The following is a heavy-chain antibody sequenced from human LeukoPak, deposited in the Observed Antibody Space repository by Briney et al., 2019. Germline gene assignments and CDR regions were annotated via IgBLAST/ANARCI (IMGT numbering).Heavy chain of an antibody. CDR2: IYYSGST. CDR1: GGSISSGGYY. CDR3: ARVNNWNFYFGY. V-gene: IGHV4-31*03. D-gene: IGHD1-7*01. J-gene: IGHJ4*02. Sequence: SETLSLTCTVSGGSISSGGYYWSWTRQHPGKGLEWIGYIYYSGSTYYNPSLKSRVTISVDTSKNQFSLKLSSVTAADTAVYYCARVNNWNFYFGYWGQGTLVTVSS.